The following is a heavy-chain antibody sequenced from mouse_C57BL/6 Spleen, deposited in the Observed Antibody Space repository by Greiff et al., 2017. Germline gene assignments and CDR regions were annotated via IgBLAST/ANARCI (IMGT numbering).Heavy chain of an antibody. CDR1: GFPFSDYG. J-gene: IGHJ2*01. CDR3: ARQLTGTLDY. CDR2: ISSGSSTI. D-gene: IGHD4-1*01. V-gene: IGHV5-17*01. Sequence: DVKLVESGGGLVKPGGSLKLSCAASGFPFSDYGMHWVRPAPEKGLEWVAYISSGSSTIYYAYTVKGRFPISRDNAKNTLFLKMTSLRSEDTAMYYWARQLTGTLDYWGQGTTLTVSS.